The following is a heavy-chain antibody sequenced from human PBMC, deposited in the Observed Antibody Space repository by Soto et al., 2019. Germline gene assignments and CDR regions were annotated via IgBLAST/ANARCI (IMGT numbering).Heavy chain of an antibody. CDR1: GFTFSSYG. CDR2: IWYDGSNK. CDR3: ARDSWLSRGGYYGMDV. Sequence: QVQLVESGGGVVQPGRSLRLSCAASGFTFSSYGMHWVRQTPGKGLEWVAVIWYDGSNKYYADSVKGRFTISRDNSKNTLYLQMNSLRAEDTAVYYCARDSWLSRGGYYGMDVWGQGTTVTVSS. D-gene: IGHD6-19*01. V-gene: IGHV3-33*01. J-gene: IGHJ6*02.